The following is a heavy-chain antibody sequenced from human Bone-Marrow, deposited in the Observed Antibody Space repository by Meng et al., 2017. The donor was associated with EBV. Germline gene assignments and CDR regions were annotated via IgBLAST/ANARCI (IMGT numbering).Heavy chain of an antibody. CDR2: ISSTGSST. Sequence: QIQLVESRGGLVKPGGSLRLSCAASGLTFSDYYMSWIRQAPGKGLEWVSYISSTGSSTYYGDSVKGRFTISRDNAENSLYLQMNSLRAEDTAVYFCARASSSNYGVYDYWGQGTLVTVSS. CDR1: GLTFSDYY. J-gene: IGHJ4*02. CDR3: ARASSSNYGVYDY. D-gene: IGHD4-11*01. V-gene: IGHV3-11*01.